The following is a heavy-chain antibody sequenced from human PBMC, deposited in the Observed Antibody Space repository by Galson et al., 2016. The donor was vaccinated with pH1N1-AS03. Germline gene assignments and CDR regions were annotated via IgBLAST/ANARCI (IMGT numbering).Heavy chain of an antibody. Sequence: CAISGDSVSSNIDAWNWIRHSPSRGLEWLGRTYWRSKWYIDYALSLKSRITINPDTSKNQFSLQLTSVLPDGTSVYYCASGRYSGFDSWGQGAKVTVSS. V-gene: IGHV6-1*01. CDR2: TYWRSKWYI. D-gene: IGHD1-1*01. CDR3: ASGRYSGFDS. CDR1: GDSVSSNIDA. J-gene: IGHJ3*02.